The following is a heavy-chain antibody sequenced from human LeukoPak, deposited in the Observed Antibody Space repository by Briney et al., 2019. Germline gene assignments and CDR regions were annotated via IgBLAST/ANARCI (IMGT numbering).Heavy chain of an antibody. CDR1: GFTFSSYA. D-gene: IGHD3-3*01. V-gene: IGHV3-23*01. CDR3: AKSGYDFWSDSLWYFDY. CDR2: ISGSGGST. Sequence: PGGSLRLSCAASGFTFSSYAMSWVRQAPGKGLEWVSAISGSGGSTYYADSVKGRFTISRDNSKNTLYLQMNSLRAEDTAVYYCAKSGYDFWSDSLWYFDYWGQGTLVTVSS. J-gene: IGHJ4*02.